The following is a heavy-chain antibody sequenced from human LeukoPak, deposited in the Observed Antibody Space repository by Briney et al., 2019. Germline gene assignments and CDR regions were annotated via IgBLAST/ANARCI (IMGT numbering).Heavy chain of an antibody. CDR2: IGIRGGT. J-gene: IGHJ4*02. CDR3: ARGGIQVSGIDEFDY. Sequence: GGSLRLSCVASGFNFIDYDMHWVRQVIGKGLEWVSAIGIRGGTHYSGSVKGRFTISRENAESSLYLQMNSLRAEDTAVYYCARGGIQVSGIDEFDYWGQGTLVTVSS. D-gene: IGHD6-19*01. V-gene: IGHV3-13*01. CDR1: GFNFIDYD.